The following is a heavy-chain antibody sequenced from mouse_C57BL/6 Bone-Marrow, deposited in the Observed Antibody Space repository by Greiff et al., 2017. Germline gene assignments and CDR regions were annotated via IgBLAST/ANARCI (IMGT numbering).Heavy chain of an antibody. CDR1: GFTFSSYG. J-gene: IGHJ4*01. CDR2: ISSGGGYT. D-gene: IGHD1-3*01. CDR3: ARRDNYVFDYAMDY. V-gene: IGHV5-6*01. Sequence: EVQVVESGGDLVKPGGSLKLSCAASGFTFSSYGMSWVRQTPDKRLEWVATISSGGGYTYYPDSVKGRFTISRDNAKNTLYLQMSRLKSEDTAMYCCARRDNYVFDYAMDYWGQGTSVTVSS.